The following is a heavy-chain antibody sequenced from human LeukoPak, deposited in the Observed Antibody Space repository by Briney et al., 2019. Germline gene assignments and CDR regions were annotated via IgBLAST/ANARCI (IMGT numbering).Heavy chain of an antibody. V-gene: IGHV3-23*01. CDR3: AKHSGWYFYDY. Sequence: GGSLRLSCAASGFTFSSYAMSWVRQAPGKGLEWVSAISGSGDSTYYADSVKGRFTISRDDSKNTLYLQMNSLRAEDTAIYYCAKHSGWYFYDYWGQGSQVTVSS. J-gene: IGHJ4*02. D-gene: IGHD6-19*01. CDR1: GFTFSSYA. CDR2: ISGSGDST.